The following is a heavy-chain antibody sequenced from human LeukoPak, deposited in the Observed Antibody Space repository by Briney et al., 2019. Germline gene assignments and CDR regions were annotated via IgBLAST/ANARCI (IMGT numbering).Heavy chain of an antibody. CDR2: INHSGST. D-gene: IGHD6-6*01. CDR1: GVSFSGYY. Sequence: KPSETLSLTCAVYGVSFSGYYWSWIRQPPGKGLEWIGEINHSGSTNYNPSLKSRVTISVDTSNNQFSLNLSSGTAADTAVYYCARWSGSVTARNYYYSMDVWGEGTTVTVSS. J-gene: IGHJ6*03. V-gene: IGHV4-34*01. CDR3: ARWSGSVTARNYYYSMDV.